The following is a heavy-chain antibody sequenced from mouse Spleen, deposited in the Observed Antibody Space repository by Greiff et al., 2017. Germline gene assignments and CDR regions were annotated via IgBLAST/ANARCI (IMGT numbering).Heavy chain of an antibody. V-gene: IGHV5-17*01. J-gene: IGHJ2*01. CDR2: ISSGSSTI. CDR1: GFTFSDYG. Sequence: EVKLMESGGGFVKPGGSLKLSCAASGFTFSDYGMHWVRQAPEKGLEWVAYISSGSSTIYYADTVKGRFTISRDNAKNTLFLQMTSLGSEDTAMYYCARDYGRYYFDYWGQGTTLTVSS. CDR3: ARDYGRYYFDY. D-gene: IGHD1-2*01.